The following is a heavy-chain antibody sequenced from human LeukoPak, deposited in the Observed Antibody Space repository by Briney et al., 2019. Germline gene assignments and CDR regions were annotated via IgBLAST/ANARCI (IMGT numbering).Heavy chain of an antibody. CDR3: AREKQWLGYYFDY. D-gene: IGHD6-19*01. Sequence: SETLSLTCSVYGGSFRNYYWTWIRQPPGKGLEWIGEINHSGSTNYNPSLKSRVTISVDTSKNQFSLKLSSVTAADTAVYYCAREKQWLGYYFDYWGQGTLVTVSS. J-gene: IGHJ4*02. CDR2: INHSGST. CDR1: GGSFRNYY. V-gene: IGHV4-34*01.